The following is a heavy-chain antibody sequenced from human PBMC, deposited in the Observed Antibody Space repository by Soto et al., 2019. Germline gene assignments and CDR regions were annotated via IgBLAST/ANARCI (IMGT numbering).Heavy chain of an antibody. D-gene: IGHD6-19*01. CDR1: GLTVTNYW. CDR2: INHDGSEK. V-gene: IGHV3-7*01. CDR3: ASTRDNSGWSLDS. J-gene: IGHJ4*02. Sequence: EVQLVESGGGLVRPGGSLRLSCAASGLTVTNYWMTWVRQAPGKGLEWLANINHDGSEKYYVDSVKGRFTISRDNAKNRLYLYMNTLRSEDTAVYYCASTRDNSGWSLDSWGQGTLVTVSS.